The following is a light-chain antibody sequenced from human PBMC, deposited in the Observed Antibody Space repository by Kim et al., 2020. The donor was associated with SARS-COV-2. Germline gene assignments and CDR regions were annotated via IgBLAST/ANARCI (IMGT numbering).Light chain of an antibody. J-gene: IGKJ5*01. Sequence: ASVGDRVTITCRASQSIRTYLNWYQQKPGNVPKLLIYAASSLQSGVPSRCSGSGSGTDFTLTISSLQLEDFATYYCQQSYTTPITFGQGTRLEIK. CDR2: AAS. V-gene: IGKV1-39*01. CDR3: QQSYTTPIT. CDR1: QSIRTY.